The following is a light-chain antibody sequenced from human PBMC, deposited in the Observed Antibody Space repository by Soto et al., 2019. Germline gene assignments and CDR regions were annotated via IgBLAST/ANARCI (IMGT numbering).Light chain of an antibody. CDR2: HAS. CDR3: QQYNNWPPIT. CDR1: QSVSDK. J-gene: IGKJ5*01. V-gene: IGKV3-15*01. Sequence: EIVMTQSPAIVSVSRGERATLACRASQSVSDKLAWYQQKPGQAPRLLIYHASARATGIQARFSGSGSGTEFTITISGLQSEDFAVYYRQQYNNWPPITVGQGTHGRL.